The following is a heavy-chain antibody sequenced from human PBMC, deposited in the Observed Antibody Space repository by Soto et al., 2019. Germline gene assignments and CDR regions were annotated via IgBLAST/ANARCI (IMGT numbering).Heavy chain of an antibody. CDR2: IYHTGNA. D-gene: IGHD3-22*01. CDR3: ARDYFDSGDYTTNWFDP. J-gene: IGHJ5*02. V-gene: IGHV4-39*01. Sequence: PSETLSLTCTVSGGSISSSSYYWGWIRQSPGEGLEWIGSIYHTGNASYNPSLKSRVTIFVDTSKNQFSLKLTSVTAADTALYYCARDYFDSGDYTTNWFDPWGQGALVTVS. CDR1: GGSISSSSYY.